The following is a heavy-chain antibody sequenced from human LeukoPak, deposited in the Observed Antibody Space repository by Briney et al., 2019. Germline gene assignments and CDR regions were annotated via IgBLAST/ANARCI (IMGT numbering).Heavy chain of an antibody. D-gene: IGHD1-26*01. CDR1: GGSISSYY. CDR2: IYYSGST. V-gene: IGHV4-59*01. J-gene: IGHJ4*02. Sequence: SETLSLTCTVSGGSISSYYWSWIRQPPGKGLEWIGYIYYSGSTNYNPSLKSRVTISVDTSKKQFSLKLGSVTAADTAVYYCATHSGHPFDYWGQGTLVTVSS. CDR3: ATHSGHPFDY.